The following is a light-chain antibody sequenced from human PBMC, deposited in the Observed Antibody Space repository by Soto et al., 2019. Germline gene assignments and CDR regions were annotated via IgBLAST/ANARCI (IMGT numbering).Light chain of an antibody. Sequence: EIVMTQSPATLSVSPGERATLSCGASQSVSSNLAWYQQKPGQAPRLLIYGASTRATGIPARFSGSGSGTEFTLTISSLQSEDFAVYYCQQYGSSPGTFGQGTKVDIK. V-gene: IGKV3-15*01. CDR2: GAS. J-gene: IGKJ1*01. CDR3: QQYGSSPGT. CDR1: QSVSSN.